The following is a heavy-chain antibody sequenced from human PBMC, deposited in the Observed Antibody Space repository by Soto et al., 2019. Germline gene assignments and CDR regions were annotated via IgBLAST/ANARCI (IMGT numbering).Heavy chain of an antibody. V-gene: IGHV5-51*01. Sequence: GESLKISCKGSGYSFTSYWIGWVRQMPGKGLEWMGIIYPGDSDTRYSPSFQGQVTISADKSISTAYLQWSSLKASDTAMYYCARHDILTGYFKWGAFDIWGQGTMVTVSS. CDR2: IYPGDSDT. D-gene: IGHD3-9*01. CDR3: ARHDILTGYFKWGAFDI. CDR1: GYSFTSYW. J-gene: IGHJ3*02.